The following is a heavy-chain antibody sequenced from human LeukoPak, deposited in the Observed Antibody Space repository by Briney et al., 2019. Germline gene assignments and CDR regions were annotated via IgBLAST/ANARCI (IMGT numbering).Heavy chain of an antibody. Sequence: GGSLRLSCAASGFMFSSYYMSWVRQAPGKGLEWVANIKQDGSAEYYVDSVKGRFIISRDNAENSLFLQMNSLRSEDTAVYYCARDRAWNYFDYWGQGTLVTVSS. CDR3: ARDRAWNYFDY. V-gene: IGHV3-7*01. J-gene: IGHJ4*02. CDR2: IKQDGSAE. D-gene: IGHD3-3*01. CDR1: GFMFSSYY.